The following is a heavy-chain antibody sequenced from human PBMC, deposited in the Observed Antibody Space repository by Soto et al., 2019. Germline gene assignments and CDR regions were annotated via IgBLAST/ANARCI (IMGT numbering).Heavy chain of an antibody. CDR3: ARVERGTATTVVDAFDI. Sequence: QVQLQQWGAGLLKPSETLSLTCAVFGGSVNSGNYYWSWIRQPPGKGLEWIGEMSHSGGTHFNPSPKSRVTISVDTSKNQFSLKMSSVTAADTALYYCARVERGTATTVVDAFDIWGPGTIVTVSS. CDR2: MSHSGGT. D-gene: IGHD1-1*01. CDR1: GGSVNSGNYY. V-gene: IGHV4-34*01. J-gene: IGHJ3*02.